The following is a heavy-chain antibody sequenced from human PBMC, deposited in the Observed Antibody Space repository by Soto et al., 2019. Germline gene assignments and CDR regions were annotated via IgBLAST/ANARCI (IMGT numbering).Heavy chain of an antibody. CDR3: ARYMMTTVITYYYYGMDV. CDR1: GYTFTSYG. J-gene: IGHJ6*02. D-gene: IGHD4-4*01. CDR2: ISAYNGNT. Sequence: ASVKVSCKASGYTFTSYGISWVRQAPGQGLEWMGWISAYNGNTNYAQKLQGRVTMTTDTSTSTAYMELRSLRSDDTAVYYCARYMMTTVITYYYYGMDVRGQGTTVTVSS. V-gene: IGHV1-18*04.